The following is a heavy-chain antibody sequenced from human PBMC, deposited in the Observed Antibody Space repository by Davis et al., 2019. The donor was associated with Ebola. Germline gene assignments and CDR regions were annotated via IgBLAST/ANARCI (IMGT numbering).Heavy chain of an antibody. J-gene: IGHJ4*02. CDR3: AKGLVGAFDY. D-gene: IGHD1-26*01. CDR1: GFTFSSYS. CDR2: ISSSSSYI. Sequence: GGSLRLSCAASGFTFSSYSMNWVRQAPGKGLEWVSSISSSSSYIYYADSVKGRFTISRDNSKNTLYLQMNSLRAEDTAVYYCAKGLVGAFDYWGQGTLVTVSS. V-gene: IGHV3-21*01.